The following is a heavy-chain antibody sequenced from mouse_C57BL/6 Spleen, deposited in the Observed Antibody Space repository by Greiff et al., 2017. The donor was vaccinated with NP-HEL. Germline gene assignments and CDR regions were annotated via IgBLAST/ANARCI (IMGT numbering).Heavy chain of an antibody. CDR3: ARSGYYGSSPWFAY. V-gene: IGHV1-19*01. D-gene: IGHD1-1*01. J-gene: IGHJ3*01. CDR2: INPYNGGT. Sequence: EVQGVESGPVLVKPGASVKMSCKASGYTFTDYYMNWVKQSHGKSLEWIGVINPYNGGTSYNQKFKGKATLTVDKSSSTAYMELNSLTSEDSAVYYCARSGYYGSSPWFAYWGQGTLVTVSA. CDR1: GYTFTDYY.